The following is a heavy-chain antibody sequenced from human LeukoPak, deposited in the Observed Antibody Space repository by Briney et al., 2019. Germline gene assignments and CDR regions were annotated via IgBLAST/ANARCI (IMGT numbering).Heavy chain of an antibody. D-gene: IGHD6-13*01. CDR3: AKDRNIIAAAGLGFDP. CDR2: ISWNSGSL. Sequence: GGSLRLSCAASGFTFDDYAMHWVRQAPGKGLEWVSGISWNSGSLGYADSVRGRFTISRDNAKDSLYLQMNSLRAEDMALYYCAKDRNIIAAAGLGFDPWGQGTLVTVSS. CDR1: GFTFDDYA. V-gene: IGHV3-9*03. J-gene: IGHJ5*02.